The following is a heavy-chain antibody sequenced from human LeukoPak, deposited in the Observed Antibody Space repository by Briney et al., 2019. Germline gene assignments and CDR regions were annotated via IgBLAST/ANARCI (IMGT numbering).Heavy chain of an antibody. V-gene: IGHV4-31*03. CDR1: GGSISSDGFY. CDR2: ISYSGST. Sequence: SETLSLTCTVSGGSISSDGFYWSWVRQHPGKGLEWIGYISYSGSTYYNPSLKSRVSVSLDTSKGQFSLKLTSVTAADTAVYFCARGPSYCDFWGQGTLVTVSS. J-gene: IGHJ4*02. CDR3: ARGPSYCDF.